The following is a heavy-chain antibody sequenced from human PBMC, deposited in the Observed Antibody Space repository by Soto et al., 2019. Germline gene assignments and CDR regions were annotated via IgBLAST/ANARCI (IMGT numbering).Heavy chain of an antibody. CDR3: ARDKTEYSSSERFVGWFDP. Sequence: GASVKVSCKASGGTFSSYAISWARQAPGQGLEWMGGIIPIFGTANYAQKFQGRVTITADESTSTAYMELSSLRSEDTAVYYCARDKTEYSSSERFVGWFDPWGQGTLVTVSS. D-gene: IGHD6-6*01. CDR1: GGTFSSYA. V-gene: IGHV1-69*13. CDR2: IIPIFGTA. J-gene: IGHJ5*02.